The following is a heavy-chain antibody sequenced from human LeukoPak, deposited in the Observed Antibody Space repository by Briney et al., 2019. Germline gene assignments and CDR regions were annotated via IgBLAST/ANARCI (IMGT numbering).Heavy chain of an antibody. CDR1: GFTFSSYG. J-gene: IGHJ6*03. CDR3: AKDSNYNLYYYMDV. Sequence: GGSLRLSCAASGFTFSSYGMHWVRQAPGKWLEWVAFILYDGSNKYYADSVKGRFTISRDNSKNTLYLQMNSLRAEDTAVYYSAKDSNYNLYYYMDVWAKGTTVTVSS. V-gene: IGHV3-30*02. CDR2: ILYDGSNK. D-gene: IGHD4-11*01.